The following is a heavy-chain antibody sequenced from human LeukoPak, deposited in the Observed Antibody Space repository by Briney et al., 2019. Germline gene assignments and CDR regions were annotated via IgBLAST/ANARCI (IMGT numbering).Heavy chain of an antibody. CDR1: GFTFSSYS. CDR2: ISSSSSTI. Sequence: GGSLRLSCAASGFTFSSYSMNCVRQAPGKGLEWISYISSSSSTIYYADSVKGRFTISRDNAKNSLSLQMNSLRDEDTAVYYCARDSSRGYDYSDHWGQGTLVTVSS. D-gene: IGHD5-12*01. CDR3: ARDSSRGYDYSDH. J-gene: IGHJ4*02. V-gene: IGHV3-48*02.